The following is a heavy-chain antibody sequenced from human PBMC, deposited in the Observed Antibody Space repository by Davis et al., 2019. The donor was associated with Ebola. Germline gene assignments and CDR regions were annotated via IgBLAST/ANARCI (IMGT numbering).Heavy chain of an antibody. V-gene: IGHV4-59*01. Sequence: MPGGSLRLSCTASGGSISSYYWSWIRQPPGKGLEWIGYIHYSGSTNYNPSLKSRVTISVDTSKNQFSLKLSAVTAADTAVYYCAREMTKVVLDAFDIWGQGTMVTVSS. CDR2: IHYSGST. CDR1: GGSISSYY. CDR3: AREMTKVVLDAFDI. J-gene: IGHJ3*02. D-gene: IGHD4-23*01.